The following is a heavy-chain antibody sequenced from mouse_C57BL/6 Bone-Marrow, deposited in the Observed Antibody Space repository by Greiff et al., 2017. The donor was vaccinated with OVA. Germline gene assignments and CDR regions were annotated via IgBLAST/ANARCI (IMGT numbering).Heavy chain of an antibody. Sequence: EVQLQQSGGGLVKPGGSLKLSCAASGFTFSSYAMSWVRQTPEKRLEWVATISDGGSYTYYPDNVKGRFTISRDNAKNNLYLQMSHLKSEDTAMYYCARGGTNWDVFDYWGQGTTLTVSS. CDR1: GFTFSSYA. CDR3: ARGGTNWDVFDY. D-gene: IGHD4-1*01. V-gene: IGHV5-4*01. CDR2: ISDGGSYT. J-gene: IGHJ2*01.